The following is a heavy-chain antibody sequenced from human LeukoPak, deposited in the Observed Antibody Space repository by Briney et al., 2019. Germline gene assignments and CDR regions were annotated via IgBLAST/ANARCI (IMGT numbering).Heavy chain of an antibody. CDR2: ISGNGATT. V-gene: IGHV3-23*01. J-gene: IGHJ4*02. CDR3: AKRGVATIPDY. D-gene: IGHD5-12*01. Sequence: GGSLRLSCAASGLTFSSYAMSWVRQAPGKGLEWVSTISGNGATTYYADSVKGRFTISRDNSKSTLYMQMNSLRAEDTAVYYCAKRGVATIPDYRGQGTLVTVSS. CDR1: GLTFSSYA.